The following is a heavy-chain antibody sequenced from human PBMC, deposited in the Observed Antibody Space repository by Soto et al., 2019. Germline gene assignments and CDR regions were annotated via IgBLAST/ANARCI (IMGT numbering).Heavy chain of an antibody. J-gene: IGHJ3*02. CDR1: GGSISSGGYY. CDR2: IYYSGST. V-gene: IGHV4-31*03. Sequence: PSETLSLTCTVSGGSISSGGYYWSWIRQHPGKGLEWIGYIYYSGSTYYNPSLKSRVTISVDTSKNQFSLKLSSVTAADTAVYYCARGTQLLHAFDIWGQGTMVTV. CDR3: ARGTQLLHAFDI. D-gene: IGHD2-2*01.